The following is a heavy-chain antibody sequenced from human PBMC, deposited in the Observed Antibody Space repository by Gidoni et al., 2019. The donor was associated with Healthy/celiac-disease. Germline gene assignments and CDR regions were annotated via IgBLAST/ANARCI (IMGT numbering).Heavy chain of an antibody. V-gene: IGHV3-23*01. J-gene: IGHJ5*02. Sequence: EVQLLESGGGLVQPGGSLRLSCAASGFTFSSYAMSWVRQAPGKGLEWVSAISGSGGSTYYADSVKGRFTISRDNSKNTLYLQMNSLRAEDTAVYYCAKDSLPVYYGDYDGVGVGWFDPWGQGTLVTVSS. CDR3: AKDSLPVYYGDYDGVGVGWFDP. CDR2: ISGSGGST. CDR1: GFTFSSYA. D-gene: IGHD4-17*01.